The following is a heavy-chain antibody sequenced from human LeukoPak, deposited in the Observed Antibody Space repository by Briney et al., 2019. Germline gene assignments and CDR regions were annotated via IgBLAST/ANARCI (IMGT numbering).Heavy chain of an antibody. J-gene: IGHJ4*02. V-gene: IGHV3-11*04. CDR3: ARTARHLDY. D-gene: IGHD5-18*01. Sequence: GGSLRLSCEASGFTFSDPYMSWIRQAPGRGLECLSYISGSGTDINYADSVRGRFTISRDNAKNLLYLQMNDLRVEDTAVYYCARTARHLDYWGQGTLVTVSS. CDR2: ISGSGTDI. CDR1: GFTFSDPY.